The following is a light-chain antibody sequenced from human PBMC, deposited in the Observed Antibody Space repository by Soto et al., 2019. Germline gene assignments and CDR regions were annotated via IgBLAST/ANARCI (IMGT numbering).Light chain of an antibody. Sequence: DIQMTQSPSAVSASVGDRVTITCRASQSISNWLAWYQQKAGKVPKLLIYDASTLASGVPSRFSGSGSGTEFTLTISSLQPDDFATFYCQEYSSYTWTFGHGTKVDIK. V-gene: IGKV1-5*01. J-gene: IGKJ1*01. CDR2: DAS. CDR3: QEYSSYTWT. CDR1: QSISNW.